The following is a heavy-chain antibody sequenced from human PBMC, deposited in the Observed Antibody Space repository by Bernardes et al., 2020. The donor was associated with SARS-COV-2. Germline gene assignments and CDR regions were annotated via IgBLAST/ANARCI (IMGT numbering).Heavy chain of an antibody. CDR3: ARRYSGYDMFNWFDS. D-gene: IGHD5-12*01. Sequence: SEPLSLTCTVSGGSISSSNYYWGWIRQPPGKGLEWIGTIYYTKTIYYNPSLKSRVTISVDTSKNQFSLSLSSVTAADTAVYYCARRYSGYDMFNWFDSWGQGALITVSS. CDR1: GGSISSSNYY. J-gene: IGHJ5*01. V-gene: IGHV4-39*01. CDR2: IYYTKTI.